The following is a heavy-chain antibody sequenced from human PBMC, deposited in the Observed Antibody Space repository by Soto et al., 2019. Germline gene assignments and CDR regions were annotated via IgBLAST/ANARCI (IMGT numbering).Heavy chain of an antibody. CDR2: ISSSSSTI. CDR1: GFTFSSYS. V-gene: IGHV3-48*01. D-gene: IGHD3-3*01. Sequence: PGGSLRLSCAASGFTFSSYSMNWVRQAPGKGLEWVSYISSSSSTIYYADSVKGRFTISRDNAKNSLYLQMNSLRAEDTAVYYWARDGGYDFWSGYPYFDYWGQGTLVTVSS. J-gene: IGHJ4*02. CDR3: ARDGGYDFWSGYPYFDY.